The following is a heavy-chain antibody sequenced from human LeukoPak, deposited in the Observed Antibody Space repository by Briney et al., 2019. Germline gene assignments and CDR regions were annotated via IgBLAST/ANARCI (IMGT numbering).Heavy chain of an antibody. CDR2: ISYSGNT. CDR3: ATRSTGVAATFDC. D-gene: IGHD2-15*01. Sequence: SETLSLTCSVSGGSLSCYYWSWIRQPPGKGLEWVGYISYSGNTNYNPSLKSRVTISVDTSKNQFSLKLSSVTAADTAVYYCATRSTGVAATFDCWGQGALVTVSS. V-gene: IGHV4-59*01. CDR1: GGSLSCYY. J-gene: IGHJ4*02.